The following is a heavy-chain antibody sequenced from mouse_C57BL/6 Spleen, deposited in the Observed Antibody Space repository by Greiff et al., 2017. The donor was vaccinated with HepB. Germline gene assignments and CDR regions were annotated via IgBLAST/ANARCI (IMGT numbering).Heavy chain of an antibody. J-gene: IGHJ4*01. V-gene: IGHV1-74*01. D-gene: IGHD3-2*02. Sequence: QVQLQQPGAELVKPGASVKVSCKASGYTFTSYWMHWVKQRPGQGLEWIGRIHPSDSDTNYNQKFKGKATLTVDKSSSTAYMQLSSLTSEDSAVYYCAVGGSSGYSYYYAMDYWGQGTSVTVSS. CDR1: GYTFTSYW. CDR2: IHPSDSDT. CDR3: AVGGSSGYSYYYAMDY.